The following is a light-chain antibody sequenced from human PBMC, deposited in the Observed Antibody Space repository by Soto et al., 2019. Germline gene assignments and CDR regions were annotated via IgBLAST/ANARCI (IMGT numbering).Light chain of an antibody. V-gene: IGLV1-44*01. J-gene: IGLJ1*01. CDR1: SSNIGSNP. Sequence: QSVLTQPPSASGTPGQRVTISCSGSSSNIGSNPVNWYQQLPGTAPKLLFYTYSPRPSGVPDRFSGSKSGTSASLAISGLQSEDEADYYCAAWDDSLNGYVFGTGTKVTVL. CDR2: TYS. CDR3: AAWDDSLNGYV.